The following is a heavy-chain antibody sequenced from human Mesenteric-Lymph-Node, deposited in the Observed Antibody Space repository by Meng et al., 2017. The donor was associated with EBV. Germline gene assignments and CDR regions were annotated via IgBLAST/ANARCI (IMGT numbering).Heavy chain of an antibody. CDR1: GGSVSSGSYY. Sequence: VPLEESGPGLVKPSETLSLTCTVSGGSVSSGSYYWSWIRQPPGKGLEWIGIIYYSGSTYYNPSLKSRVTISVDTSKNQFYLKLSSVTAADTAVYYCARDSRGMYYFDYWSQGTLVTVSS. V-gene: IGHV4-61*01. CDR3: ARDSRGMYYFDY. D-gene: IGHD6-19*01. CDR2: IYYSGST. J-gene: IGHJ4*02.